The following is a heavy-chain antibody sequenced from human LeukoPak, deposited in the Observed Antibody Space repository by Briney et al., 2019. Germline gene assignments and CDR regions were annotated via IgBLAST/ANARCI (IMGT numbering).Heavy chain of an antibody. CDR3: ARGLSYGFHYYYMDV. J-gene: IGHJ6*03. CDR1: GGTFSSYA. Sequence: ASVKVSCKASGGTFSSYAISWVRQAPGQGLEWMGVIIPIFGTANYAQKFQGRVTIAADESTSTAYMELSSLRSEDTAVYYCARGLSYGFHYYYMDVWGKGTTVTISS. D-gene: IGHD5-18*01. V-gene: IGHV1-69*13. CDR2: IIPIFGTA.